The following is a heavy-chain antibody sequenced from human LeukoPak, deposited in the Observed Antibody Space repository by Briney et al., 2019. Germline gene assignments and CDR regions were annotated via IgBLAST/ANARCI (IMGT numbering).Heavy chain of an antibody. D-gene: IGHD5-12*01. J-gene: IGHJ3*02. CDR2: IYYSGST. Sequence: SETLSLTCTVSGGSISSYYWSWIRQPPGKGLEWIGYIYYSGSTNYNPSLKSRVTISVDASKNQFSLKLSSVTAADTAVYYCARGPVGLRQRSGAFDIWGQGTMVTVSS. CDR3: ARGPVGLRQRSGAFDI. V-gene: IGHV4-59*12. CDR1: GGSISSYY.